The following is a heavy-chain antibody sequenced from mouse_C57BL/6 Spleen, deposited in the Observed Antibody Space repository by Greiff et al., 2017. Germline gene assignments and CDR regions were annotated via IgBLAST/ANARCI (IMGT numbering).Heavy chain of an antibody. V-gene: IGHV8-8*01. CDR3: AGIEIYYDYDVYAMDY. CDR2: IWWDDDK. Sequence: QVTLKVSGPGILQPSQTLSLTCSFSGFSLSTFGMGVGWIRQPSGKGLAWLAHIWWDDDKYYNPALKSRLTISKDTSKNPLILKIAHVDNADTATYDCAGIEIYYDYDVYAMDYWGQGTSVTVSS. J-gene: IGHJ4*01. CDR1: GFSLSTFGMG. D-gene: IGHD2-4*01.